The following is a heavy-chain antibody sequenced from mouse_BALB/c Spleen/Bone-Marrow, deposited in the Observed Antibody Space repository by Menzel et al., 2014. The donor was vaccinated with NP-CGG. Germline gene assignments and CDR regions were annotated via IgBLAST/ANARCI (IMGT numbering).Heavy chain of an antibody. J-gene: IGHJ3*01. CDR3: ARRAGAY. V-gene: IGHV5-12-2*01. Sequence: EVKLVESGGGLVQPGGSLKLSCAASGFTFSSYTMSWVRQIPEKRLEWVAYISNGGGSTYYPDTVKGRFTISRDNAKNTLYLQMSSLKSEDTAMYHCARRAGAYWGQGTLVTVSA. D-gene: IGHD3-3*01. CDR1: GFTFSSYT. CDR2: ISNGGGST.